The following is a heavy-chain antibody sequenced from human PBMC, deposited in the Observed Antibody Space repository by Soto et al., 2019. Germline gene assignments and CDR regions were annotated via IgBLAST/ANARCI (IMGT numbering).Heavy chain of an antibody. J-gene: IGHJ6*02. Sequence: GESLKISCKGSGYSFTSYWISWVRQMPGKGLEWMGRIDPSDSYTNYSPSFQGHVTISADKSISTAYLQWSSLKASDTAMYYCARTSYYDFWSGYSYYYGMDVWGQGTTVTVSS. CDR1: GYSFTSYW. D-gene: IGHD3-3*01. CDR2: IDPSDSYT. CDR3: ARTSYYDFWSGYSYYYGMDV. V-gene: IGHV5-10-1*01.